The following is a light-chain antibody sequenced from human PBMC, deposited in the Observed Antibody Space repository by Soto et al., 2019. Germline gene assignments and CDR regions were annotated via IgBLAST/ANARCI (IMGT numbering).Light chain of an antibody. CDR2: KAS. CDR3: QQYNSYSPGYT. V-gene: IGKV1-5*03. Sequence: DIQMTQSPSTLSASVGDRVTITCRASQSISSWLAWYQQKPGKAPKRLIYKASSLASGVPSRFSGSGSGTEFTLTISSLQPDDFATYYCQQYNSYSPGYTFGQGTKLEIK. J-gene: IGKJ2*01. CDR1: QSISSW.